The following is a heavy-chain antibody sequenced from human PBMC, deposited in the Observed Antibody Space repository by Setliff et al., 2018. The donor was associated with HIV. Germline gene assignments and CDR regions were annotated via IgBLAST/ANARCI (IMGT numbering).Heavy chain of an antibody. D-gene: IGHD3-22*01. V-gene: IGHV1-69*06. CDR2: IIPISGTA. Sequence: SVKVSCKASGGTFSNYGMSWVRQAPGQGLEWMGGIIPISGTANYAQKFQGRVTITADKSTSTSYMHLSSLRAEDTAAYFCARGGDYDSSGYYVTWGQGSLVTVSS. CDR3: ARGGDYDSSGYYVT. J-gene: IGHJ4*02. CDR1: GGTFSNYG.